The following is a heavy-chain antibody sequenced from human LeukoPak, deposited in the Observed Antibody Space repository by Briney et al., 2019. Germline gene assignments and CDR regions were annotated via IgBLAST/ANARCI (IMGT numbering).Heavy chain of an antibody. V-gene: IGHV4-59*01. Sequence: SETLSLTCTVSGGSISSYYWSWIRQPPGKGLEWVGYIYYSGSTNYNPSLKNRVTISVDTSKNQFSLKLSSVTAADTAVYYCARGVMATIVQFDYWGQGTLVTVSS. J-gene: IGHJ4*02. D-gene: IGHD5-24*01. CDR2: IYYSGST. CDR1: GGSISSYY. CDR3: ARGVMATIVQFDY.